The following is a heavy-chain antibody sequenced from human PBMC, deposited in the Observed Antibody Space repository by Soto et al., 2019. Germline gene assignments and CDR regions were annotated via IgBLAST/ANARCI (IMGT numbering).Heavy chain of an antibody. V-gene: IGHV4-4*07. J-gene: IGHJ6*02. CDR3: ARDREAGYNFYYGMDV. Sequence: SETLSLTCSVSGADINTYSWTWIRQPAGKGLEWIGRIYTSASINYNPSLRGRVTLSVDTSTNQVSLKLASVTAADTAVYYCARDREAGYNFYYGMDVWGQGTKVTVSS. CDR1: GADINTYS. CDR2: IYTSASI. D-gene: IGHD6-19*01.